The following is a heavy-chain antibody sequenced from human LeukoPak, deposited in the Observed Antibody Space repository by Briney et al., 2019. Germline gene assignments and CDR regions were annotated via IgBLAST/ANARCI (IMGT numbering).Heavy chain of an antibody. CDR2: IWYDGSNK. Sequence: GGSLRLSCAASGFTFSSYGMHWVRQAPGKGLEWVAVIWYDGSNKYYADSVKGRFTISRDNAKNSLYLQMNSLRAEDTAVYYCARDLGYDSSGYSDYYYGMDVWGQGTTVTVSS. CDR1: GFTFSSYG. D-gene: IGHD3-22*01. V-gene: IGHV3-33*01. CDR3: ARDLGYDSSGYSDYYYGMDV. J-gene: IGHJ6*02.